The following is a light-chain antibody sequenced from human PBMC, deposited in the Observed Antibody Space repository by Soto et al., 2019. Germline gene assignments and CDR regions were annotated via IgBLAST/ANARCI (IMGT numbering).Light chain of an antibody. Sequence: ERGMIQSPATLSVSPGERDTLSCRASQSVSSNSAWYQQKPGQAPRLLIYGASTRATGIPARFSGSGSGTEFTLTISSLQSEDFAVYYCQQYNNWPPWTFGQGTKVEIK. J-gene: IGKJ1*01. CDR1: QSVSSN. V-gene: IGKV3-15*01. CDR2: GAS. CDR3: QQYNNWPPWT.